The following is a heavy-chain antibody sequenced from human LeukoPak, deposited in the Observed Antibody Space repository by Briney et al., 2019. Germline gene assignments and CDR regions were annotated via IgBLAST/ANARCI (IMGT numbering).Heavy chain of an antibody. V-gene: IGHV3-23*01. CDR2: ISGSGGST. Sequence: PGGSLRLSCAASGFTFSSYAMSWVRQAPGKGLEWVSAISGSGGSTYYADSVKGRFTISRDNSKNTLYLQMNNLRAEDTAVYYCAKEREQWLVLGVVVYWGQGTLVTVSS. CDR3: AKEREQWLVLGVVVY. J-gene: IGHJ4*02. D-gene: IGHD6-19*01. CDR1: GFTFSSYA.